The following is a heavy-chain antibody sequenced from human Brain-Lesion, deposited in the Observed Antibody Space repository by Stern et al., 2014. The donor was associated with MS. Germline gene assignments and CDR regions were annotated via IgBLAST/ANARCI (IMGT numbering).Heavy chain of an antibody. Sequence: QVQLVESGGGVVQPGRPLRLSCAASGFTFSSFGMHWVRQAPGKGLEWVAVISYDGSNKYYADSVKGRFTISRDNSKNTLYMQMNSLRAEDTAVYYCAKDRQWLTYFFDYWGRDPWSPSPQ. CDR3: AKDRQWLTYFFDY. J-gene: IGHJ4*02. CDR1: GFTFSSFG. D-gene: IGHD3-22*01. V-gene: IGHV3-30*18. CDR2: ISYDGSNK.